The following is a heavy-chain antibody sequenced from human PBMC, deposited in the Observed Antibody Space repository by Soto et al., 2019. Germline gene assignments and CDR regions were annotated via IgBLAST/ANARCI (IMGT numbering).Heavy chain of an antibody. J-gene: IGHJ3*02. V-gene: IGHV4-39*01. Sequence: SETLSLTCTVSGGSISSSSYYWGWIRQPPGKGLEWIGSIYYSGSTYYNPSLKSRVTISVDTSKNQFSLKLSSVTAADTAVYYCAGHVQLERHDAFDIWGQGTMVT. CDR3: AGHVQLERHDAFDI. CDR1: GGSISSSSYY. D-gene: IGHD1-1*01. CDR2: IYYSGST.